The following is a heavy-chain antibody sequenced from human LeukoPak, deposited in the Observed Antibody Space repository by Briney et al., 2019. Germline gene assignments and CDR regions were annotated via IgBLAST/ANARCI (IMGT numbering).Heavy chain of an antibody. V-gene: IGHV1-69*05. Sequence: SVKVSCKASGGSCSIYTINWVRQAPGQGLEWMGRIIPIFGTANYAQKFQGRVTITTDESTSTAYMELSSLRSEDTAVYYCARHTNYDSSGYPFQHWGQGTLVTVSS. CDR2: IIPIFGTA. CDR3: ARHTNYDSSGYPFQH. D-gene: IGHD3-22*01. CDR1: GGSCSIYT. J-gene: IGHJ1*01.